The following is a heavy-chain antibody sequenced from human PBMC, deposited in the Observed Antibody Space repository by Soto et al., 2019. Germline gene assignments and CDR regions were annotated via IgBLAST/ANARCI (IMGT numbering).Heavy chain of an antibody. CDR3: ARCNRGDAFDI. V-gene: IGHV4-31*02. CDR1: GGSVSSGGYY. J-gene: IGHJ3*02. Sequence: LCGGSVSSGGYYWSWIRQHPGKGLEWIGFIYYSGSTFYNPSLKSRVTISVDTSKNQFSLRLRSVTAADTAVYYCARCNRGDAFDIWGQGTMVTVSS. CDR2: IYYSGST.